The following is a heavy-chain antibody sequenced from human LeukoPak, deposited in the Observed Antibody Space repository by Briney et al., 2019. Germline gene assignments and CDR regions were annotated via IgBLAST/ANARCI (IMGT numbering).Heavy chain of an antibody. CDR1: GYTFTDYY. Sequence: ASVKVSCKASGYTFTDYYMHRVRQAPGQGLEWMGWIHPYSGGTNYAQKFQGRVTMTRDTSISTAYMELSTLRSDDTAVYFCARACTSGCSDLDYWGQGTLVTVSS. D-gene: IGHD6-19*01. CDR2: IHPYSGGT. CDR3: ARACTSGCSDLDY. J-gene: IGHJ4*02. V-gene: IGHV1-2*02.